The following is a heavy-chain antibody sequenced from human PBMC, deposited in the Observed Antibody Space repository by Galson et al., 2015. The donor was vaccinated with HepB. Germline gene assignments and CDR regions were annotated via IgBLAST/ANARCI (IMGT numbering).Heavy chain of an antibody. CDR1: GFTFSSYG. Sequence: SLRLSCAASGFTFSSYGMHWVRQAPGKGLEWVAVIWYDGSNKYYADSVKGRFTISRDNSKNTLYLQMNSLRAEDTAVYYCARDTLWGDYGSEQGKFDYWGQGTLVTVSS. V-gene: IGHV3-33*01. CDR3: ARDTLWGDYGSEQGKFDY. J-gene: IGHJ4*02. D-gene: IGHD3-10*01. CDR2: IWYDGSNK.